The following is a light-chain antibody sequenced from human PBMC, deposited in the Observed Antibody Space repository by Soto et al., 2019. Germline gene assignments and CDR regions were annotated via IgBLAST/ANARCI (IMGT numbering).Light chain of an antibody. Sequence: DIQMTQSPSSLSASVGDRITITCRASQIIDTWLAWYQQKPGKAPKLLIYKASSVENGVPSRFSGSGSGTEFTLTISSLQPDDFATYYGQQYETYSPWTFGQGTKVEVK. CDR1: QIIDTW. CDR3: QQYETYSPWT. CDR2: KAS. V-gene: IGKV1-5*03. J-gene: IGKJ1*01.